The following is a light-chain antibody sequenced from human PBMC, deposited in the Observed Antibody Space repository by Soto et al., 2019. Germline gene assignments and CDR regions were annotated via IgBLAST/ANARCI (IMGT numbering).Light chain of an antibody. CDR3: ATWDDSLNGLV. J-gene: IGLJ2*01. Sequence: QSVLTQPPSASGTPGQRVTISCSGSSSNIGSNSVNWYQQLPGTAPKLVMYTNNQRPSGVPDRFSGSKSGTSASLAIRGLHSEDEADYYCATWDDSLNGLVFGGGTKVTVL. CDR2: TNN. V-gene: IGLV1-44*01. CDR1: SSNIGSNS.